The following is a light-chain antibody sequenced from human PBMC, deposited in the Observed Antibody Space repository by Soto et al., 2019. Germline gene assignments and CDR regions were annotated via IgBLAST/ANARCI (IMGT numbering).Light chain of an antibody. CDR1: NSDVVGYNY. J-gene: IGLJ1*01. CDR2: DVS. V-gene: IGLV2-14*03. CDR3: SSYTTSNTRQIV. Sequence: QSVLTQPASVSGSPGQSITISCTGTNSDVVGYNYVSWYQHHPGKAPKLMIYDVSNRPSGVSNRFSGSKSGNTASLTISGLQPEDEADYYCSSYTTSNTRQIVFGTGTKVTV.